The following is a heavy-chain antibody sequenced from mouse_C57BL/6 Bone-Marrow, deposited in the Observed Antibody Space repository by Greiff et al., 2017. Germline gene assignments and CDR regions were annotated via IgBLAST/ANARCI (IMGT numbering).Heavy chain of an antibody. CDR1: GFTFSSYA. D-gene: IGHD1-2*01. Sequence: EVKLMESGGGLVKPGGSLKLSCAASGFTFSSYAMSWVRQTPEKRLKWVATISDGGSYTYYPDRVQGRFTISRDNAKNNLYLQMSHLKSEDTAMYYCARGDYYGPGVHFDYWGQGTTLTVSS. J-gene: IGHJ2*01. CDR2: ISDGGSYT. V-gene: IGHV5-4*03. CDR3: ARGDYYGPGVHFDY.